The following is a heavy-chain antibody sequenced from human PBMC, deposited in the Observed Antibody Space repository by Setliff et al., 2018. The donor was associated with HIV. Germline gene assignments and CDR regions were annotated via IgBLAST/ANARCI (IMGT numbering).Heavy chain of an antibody. CDR2: ITGRGGTT. CDR1: GLTFSNYA. V-gene: IGHV3-23*01. Sequence: LRLSCAASGLTFSNYATTWVRQAPGKGLEWVSDITGRGGTTFYADSVKSRFTTSRDTNTLYLQMNSLRAEDTAMYYCARSPDSAHVDWFDPWGQGTLVTVSS. D-gene: IGHD1-26*01. CDR3: ARSPDSAHVDWFDP. J-gene: IGHJ5*02.